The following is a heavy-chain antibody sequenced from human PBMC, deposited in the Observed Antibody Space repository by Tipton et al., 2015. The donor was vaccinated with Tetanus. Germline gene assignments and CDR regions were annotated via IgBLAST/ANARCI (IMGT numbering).Heavy chain of an antibody. CDR3: ARIRFLRYFDY. Sequence: TLSLTCAVYGGSFSGYYWSWIRQPPGKGLEWIGEINHSGSTNYNPSLKSRVTISVDTSKNQFSLKLNSVTAADTAVYYYARIRFLRYFDYWGQGTLVTVSS. CDR1: GGSFSGYY. CDR2: INHSGST. J-gene: IGHJ4*02. V-gene: IGHV4-34*01. D-gene: IGHD3-3*01.